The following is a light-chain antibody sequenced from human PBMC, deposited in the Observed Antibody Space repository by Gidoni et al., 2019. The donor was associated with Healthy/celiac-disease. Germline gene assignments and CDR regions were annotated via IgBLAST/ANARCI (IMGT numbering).Light chain of an antibody. CDR1: SSNIGNNA. V-gene: IGLV1-36*01. J-gene: IGLJ3*02. CDR3: AACDDRLNGWV. CDR2: YDD. Sequence: QAVLTQPPSVSEAPRQRVTISCSGSSSNIGNNAVNWYQQLPGKAPKLLIYYDDLLPSGVSDRFSGSKSGTSASLAISGLQSEDEADYYCAACDDRLNGWVFGGGTKLPVL.